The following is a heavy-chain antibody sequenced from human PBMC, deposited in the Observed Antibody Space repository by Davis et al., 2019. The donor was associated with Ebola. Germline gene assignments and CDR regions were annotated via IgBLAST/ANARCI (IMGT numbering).Heavy chain of an antibody. V-gene: IGHV1-2*02. CDR3: AREIGGSSSPFDY. D-gene: IGHD6-6*01. CDR1: GYTFTDYG. J-gene: IGHJ4*02. CDR2: INPNSGGT. Sequence: ASVKVSCKASGYTFTDYGITWVRQAPGQGLEWMGWINPNSGGTNYAQKFQGRVTMTRDTSISTAYMELSSLRSDDTAVYYCAREIGGSSSPFDYWGQGTLVTVSS.